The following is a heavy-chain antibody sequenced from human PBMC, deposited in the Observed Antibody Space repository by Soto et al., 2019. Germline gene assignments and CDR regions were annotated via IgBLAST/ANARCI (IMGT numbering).Heavy chain of an antibody. CDR2: IYYSGST. D-gene: IGHD2-15*01. CDR1: GGSISSYY. CDR3: ASFSCSRGSCYPAY. J-gene: IGHJ1*01. V-gene: IGHV4-59*12. Sequence: QVQLQESGPGLVKPSETLSLTCTVSGGSISSYYWSWIRQPPGKGLEWIGYIYYSGSTNYNPTLKLRVPLSVDTSKNPISLKLSSVTAADTAVYYCASFSCSRGSCYPAYWGQGTLVTVSS.